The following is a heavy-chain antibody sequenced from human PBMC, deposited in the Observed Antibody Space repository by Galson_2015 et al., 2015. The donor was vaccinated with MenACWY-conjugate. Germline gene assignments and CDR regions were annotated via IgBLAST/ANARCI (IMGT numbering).Heavy chain of an antibody. V-gene: IGHV3-74*01. CDR2: INRDGSST. D-gene: IGHD6-19*01. CDR1: GFTFSNYW. CDR3: ARAQAVGGSDYYNYDMDV. Sequence: SLRLSCAASGFTFSNYWMHWVRQAPGKGLVWVSCINRDGSSTSYADSVKGRFTISRDNAKNKLYLQMNSLRAEDTAVYYCARAQAVGGSDYYNYDMDVWGQGTTVTVSS. J-gene: IGHJ6*02.